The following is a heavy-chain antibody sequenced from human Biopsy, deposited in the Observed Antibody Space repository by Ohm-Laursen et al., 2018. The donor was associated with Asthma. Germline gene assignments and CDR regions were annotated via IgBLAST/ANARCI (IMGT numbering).Heavy chain of an antibody. Sequence: TLSLTCTVSGASIKTDDHYWSWLRQPPGKGLEWFGFIHYSGSTSYNPSLKGGVTISVDTSKNQFSPKLSSVTAADTAVYYCARASVAASSNRFDPWGQGTLVTVSS. CDR2: IHYSGST. V-gene: IGHV4-30-4*01. J-gene: IGHJ5*02. CDR1: GASIKTDDHY. CDR3: ARASVAASSNRFDP. D-gene: IGHD6-19*01.